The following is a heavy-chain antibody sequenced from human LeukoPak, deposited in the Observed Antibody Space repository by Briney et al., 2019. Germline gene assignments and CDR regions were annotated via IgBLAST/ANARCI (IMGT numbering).Heavy chain of an antibody. CDR3: TTVISSSRIDY. J-gene: IGHJ4*02. CDR1: GFTFSGSA. V-gene: IGHV3-73*01. CDR2: IRSKANSYAT. Sequence: GGSLRLSCAASGFTFSGSAMHWVRQASGKGLEWVGRIRSKANSYATAYAASVKGRFTISRDDSKNTAYLQMNSLKTEDTAVYYCTTVISSSRIDYWGQGTLVTVSS. D-gene: IGHD6-13*01.